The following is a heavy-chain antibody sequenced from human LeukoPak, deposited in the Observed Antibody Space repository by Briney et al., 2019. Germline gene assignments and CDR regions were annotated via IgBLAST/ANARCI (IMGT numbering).Heavy chain of an antibody. CDR2: IYSGGYT. J-gene: IGHJ4*02. V-gene: IGHV3-66*01. CDR3: ARRLEYSGSKGVFDY. CDR1: GFTVTTNY. D-gene: IGHD1-26*01. Sequence: GGSLRLSCAVSGFTVTTNYMTWVRQAPGKGLEWVSIIYSGGYTDYADSVKGRFTISRDNSKNTLDLQMNSLRAEDTAVYYCARRLEYSGSKGVFDYWGQGTLVTVSS.